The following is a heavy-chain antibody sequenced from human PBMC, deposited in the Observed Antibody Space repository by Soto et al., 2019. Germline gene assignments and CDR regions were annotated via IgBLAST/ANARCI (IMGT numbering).Heavy chain of an antibody. CDR2: INHSGST. Sequence: SETLSLTCAVYGGSFSGYYWSWIRQPPGKGLEWIGEINHSGSTNYNPSLKSRVTISVDTSKNQFSLKLSSVTAADTAVYYCARGEPTYYYGSGSYLTFDYWGQGTLVTVSS. V-gene: IGHV4-34*01. CDR3: ARGEPTYYYGSGSYLTFDY. J-gene: IGHJ4*02. CDR1: GGSFSGYY. D-gene: IGHD3-10*01.